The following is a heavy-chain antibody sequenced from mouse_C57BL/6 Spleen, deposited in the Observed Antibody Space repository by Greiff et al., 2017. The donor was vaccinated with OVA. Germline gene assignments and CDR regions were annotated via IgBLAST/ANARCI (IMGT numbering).Heavy chain of an antibody. J-gene: IGHJ1*03. CDR3: ARGRHYWYFDV. V-gene: IGHV1-53*01. CDR1: GYTFTSYR. D-gene: IGHD6-1*01. CDR2: INPSNGGT. Sequence: QVQLQQPGTELVKPGASVKLSCKASGYTFTSYRMHWVKQRPGQGLEWIGNINPSNGGTNYNEKFKGKATLTVDKSSSTAYMQLSSLTSEDSAVYYCARGRHYWYFDVWGTGTTVTVSS.